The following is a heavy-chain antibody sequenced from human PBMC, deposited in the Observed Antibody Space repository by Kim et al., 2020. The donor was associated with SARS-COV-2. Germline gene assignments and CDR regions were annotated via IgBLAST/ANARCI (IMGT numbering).Heavy chain of an antibody. J-gene: IGHJ6*02. Sequence: SETLSLTCAVSGDSIRYYYWSWIRQLPGKGLDWIGYIYYTGNTNYNPSLKSRVTISVDTSKNQFSLKLNSVIAADTAVYYCASLAAGYGFDVWGQGTTGT. CDR3: ASLAAGYGFDV. V-gene: IGHV4-59*12. D-gene: IGHD6-13*01. CDR2: IYYTGNT. CDR1: GDSIRYYY.